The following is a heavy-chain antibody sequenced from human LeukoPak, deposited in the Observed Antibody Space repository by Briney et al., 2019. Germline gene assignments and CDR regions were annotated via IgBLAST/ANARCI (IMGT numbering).Heavy chain of an antibody. Sequence: GASVKVSCKASGYTFTGYYMHWVRQAPGQGLEWMGRIIPIFGTANYAQKFQGRVTITTDESTSTAYMELSSLRSEDTAVYYCATPTGYSTHDAFDIWGQGTMVTVSS. CDR1: GYTFTGYY. D-gene: IGHD4-11*01. V-gene: IGHV1-69*05. CDR3: ATPTGYSTHDAFDI. CDR2: IIPIFGTA. J-gene: IGHJ3*02.